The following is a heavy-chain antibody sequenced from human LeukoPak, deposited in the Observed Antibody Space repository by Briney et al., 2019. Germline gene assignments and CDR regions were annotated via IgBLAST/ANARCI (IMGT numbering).Heavy chain of an antibody. CDR3: ARKTVVGSYFDY. CDR2: IKQDGSDK. D-gene: IGHD4-23*01. CDR1: GFSFSSYW. Sequence: GGSLRLSCAASGFSFSSYWMSWVRQAPGKGLEWVANIKQDGSDKYYVDSVKGRFTISRDNAKNSLYLQINSLRAEDTAVYYCARKTVVGSYFDYWGQGTPVTVSS. J-gene: IGHJ4*02. V-gene: IGHV3-7*03.